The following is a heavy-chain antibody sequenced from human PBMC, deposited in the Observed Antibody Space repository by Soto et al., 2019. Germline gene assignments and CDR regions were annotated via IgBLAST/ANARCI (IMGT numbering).Heavy chain of an antibody. V-gene: IGHV1-2*04. CDR1: GYAFIAYH. CDR2: INPNSGGT. J-gene: IGHJ4*02. Sequence: QVQLLQSGAEVKKPGASVKVSCKASGYAFIAYHMHWVRQAPGQGLEWMGWINPNSGGTNFAQKFQDWITMTRDTSINTVYMELRRLKSDDTAVYYCARGQGSGWYEDLDYWGQRTLVTVSS. CDR3: ARGQGSGWYEDLDY. D-gene: IGHD6-19*01.